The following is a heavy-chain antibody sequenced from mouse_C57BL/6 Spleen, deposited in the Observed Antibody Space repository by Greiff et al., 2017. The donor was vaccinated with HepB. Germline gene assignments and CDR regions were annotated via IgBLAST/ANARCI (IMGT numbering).Heavy chain of an antibody. V-gene: IGHV3-6*01. CDR2: ISYDGSN. J-gene: IGHJ4*01. D-gene: IGHD1-1*01. Sequence: DVQLQESGPGLVKPSQSLSLTCSVTGYSITSGYYWNWIRQFPGNKLEWMGYISYDGSNNYNPSLKNRISITRDTSKNQFFLKLNSVTTEDTATYYCARADYYGSIAMDYWGQGTSVTVSS. CDR1: GYSITSGYY. CDR3: ARADYYGSIAMDY.